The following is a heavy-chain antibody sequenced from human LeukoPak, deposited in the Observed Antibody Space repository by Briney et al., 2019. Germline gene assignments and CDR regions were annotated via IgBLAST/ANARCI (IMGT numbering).Heavy chain of an antibody. CDR2: IYSGGST. J-gene: IGHJ4*02. CDR3: ASLYSSSWYYFDY. CDR1: GFTVSSNY. D-gene: IGHD6-13*01. V-gene: IGHV3-66*01. Sequence: GGSLRLSCAASGFTVSSNYMSWVRQAPGKGLEWVSVIYSGGSTYYADSVKGRFTISRDNSKNTLYPQMNSLRAEDTAVYYCASLYSSSWYYFDYWGQGTLVTVSS.